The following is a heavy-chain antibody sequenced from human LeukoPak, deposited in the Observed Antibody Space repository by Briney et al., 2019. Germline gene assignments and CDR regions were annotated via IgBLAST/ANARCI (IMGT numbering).Heavy chain of an antibody. CDR3: AKDMKGYIRGGACGY. D-gene: IGHD1-1*01. J-gene: IGHJ4*02. CDR1: GFTFDDYA. CDR2: ISWNSGSI. V-gene: IGHV3-9*01. Sequence: PGGSLRLSCAASGFTFDDYAMHWVRQAPGKGLEWVSGISWNSGSIGYADSVKGRFTISRDNAKNSLYLQMNSLRAEDTALYYCAKDMKGYIRGGACGYWGQGTLVTVSS.